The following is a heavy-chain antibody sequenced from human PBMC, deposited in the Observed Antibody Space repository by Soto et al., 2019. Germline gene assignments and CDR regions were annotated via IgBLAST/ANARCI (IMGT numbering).Heavy chain of an antibody. CDR3: AHAGDYDRLSFDH. Sequence: QITLKESGPPLVRPAQTLTLTCAFSGFSLTTTSMGVAWIRQPPGKALEWLALIYWDDDQRYSPSLKDRLTSPKDTSRSRVDLTISNMNPEDTGTDVGAHAGDYDRLSFDHWGPGTLVTVSS. CDR1: GFSLTTTSMG. J-gene: IGHJ4*02. CDR2: IYWDDDQ. D-gene: IGHD4-17*01. V-gene: IGHV2-5*02.